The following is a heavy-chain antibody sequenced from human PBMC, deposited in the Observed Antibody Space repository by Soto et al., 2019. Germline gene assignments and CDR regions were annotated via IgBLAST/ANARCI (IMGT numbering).Heavy chain of an antibody. CDR3: AKGGVPAGMPGYYYMAV. CDR2: ISYDGSNR. J-gene: IGHJ6*03. V-gene: IGHV3-30*18. CDR1: GFTFSSFG. D-gene: IGHD2-2*01. Sequence: QVQLVESGGGVVQPGRSVRLSCAASGFTFSSFGMHWVRQAPGKGLEWVAIISYDGSNRYYGDSVKGRITISRDNSKNTVYLEMNSLRVEDTAVYYCAKGGVPAGMPGYYYMAVWGKGIAVNISS.